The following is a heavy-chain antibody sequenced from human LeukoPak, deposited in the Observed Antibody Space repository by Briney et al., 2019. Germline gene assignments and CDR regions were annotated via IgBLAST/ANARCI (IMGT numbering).Heavy chain of an antibody. Sequence: GGTLSRSCAASGFTFSSYGMSWVRQAPGKGLEWVSAISGSCGSTYYADSVKGRFTISRDNSKNTLYLQMNSLRAEDTAVYYCAKGGPVRGVIGAYDYWGQGTLVTVSS. D-gene: IGHD3-10*01. J-gene: IGHJ4*02. V-gene: IGHV3-23*01. CDR3: AKGGPVRGVIGAYDY. CDR2: ISGSCGST. CDR1: GFTFSSYG.